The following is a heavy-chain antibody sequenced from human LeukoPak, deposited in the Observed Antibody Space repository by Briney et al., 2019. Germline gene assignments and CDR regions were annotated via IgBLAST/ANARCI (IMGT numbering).Heavy chain of an antibody. Sequence: ASVKVSCKASGYTFTSYGISWVRQAPGQGLEWMGWINAYNGNTTYAQKLQGRVTMTTETSTSTAYMELRSLRSDDTAVYYCARAVRIVVVVPATVAFDIWGQGTMVTVSS. CDR2: INAYNGNT. CDR3: ARAVRIVVVVPATVAFDI. J-gene: IGHJ3*02. D-gene: IGHD2-15*01. V-gene: IGHV1-18*04. CDR1: GYTFTSYG.